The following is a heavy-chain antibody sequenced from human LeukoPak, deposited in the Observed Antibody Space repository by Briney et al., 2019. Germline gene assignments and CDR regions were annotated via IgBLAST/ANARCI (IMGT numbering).Heavy chain of an antibody. V-gene: IGHV3-66*02. D-gene: IGHD2-2*01. J-gene: IGHJ4*02. CDR1: GFTVSDSY. Sequence: GGSLRLSCAASGFTVSDSYMSWVRQAPGKGLEWVSVIYNVGTTEYADSVRGRFTISRDNSKNTLYLRMNGLRPEDTAVYYCARENGYCSTTSCPSGYWGQGTLVTVSS. CDR3: ARENGYCSTTSCPSGY. CDR2: IYNVGTT.